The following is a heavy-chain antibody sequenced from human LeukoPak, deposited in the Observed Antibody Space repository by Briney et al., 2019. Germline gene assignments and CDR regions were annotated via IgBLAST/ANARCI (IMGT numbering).Heavy chain of an antibody. V-gene: IGHV4-4*07. CDR1: GASINTYY. CDR2: IFTSGST. Sequence: SETLSLTCTVSGASINTYYWSWVRQPAGKGLEWIGRIFTSGSTNYNPSLKSRVTMSVDTSKHQFSLKLSSVTAADTAVYYCARDRDTGSSSNRYYFDYWGQGTLVTVSS. J-gene: IGHJ4*02. D-gene: IGHD1-26*01. CDR3: ARDRDTGSSSNRYYFDY.